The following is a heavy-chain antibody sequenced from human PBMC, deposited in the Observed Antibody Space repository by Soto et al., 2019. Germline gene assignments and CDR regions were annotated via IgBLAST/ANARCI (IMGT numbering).Heavy chain of an antibody. V-gene: IGHV3-74*01. CDR1: GFNFTNHW. D-gene: IGHD2-21*02. CDR2: ITSDGKGE. Sequence: VHLVESGGGLVQPGGSLRLSCAASGFNFTNHWMHWVRQAPGKGLVWISRITSDGKGEAYAESVKGRFAISRDNAKHTVYLQMNGLTLEDTAVYYCARESGDWSLNWFDPWGQGTLVTVSS. J-gene: IGHJ5*02. CDR3: ARESGDWSLNWFDP.